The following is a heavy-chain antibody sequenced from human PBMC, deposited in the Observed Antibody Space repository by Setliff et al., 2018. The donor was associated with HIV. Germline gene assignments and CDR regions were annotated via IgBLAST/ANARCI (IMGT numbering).Heavy chain of an antibody. CDR2: IFDSENT. J-gene: IGHJ3*02. CDR3: ARQITSVTTEKLVVNDAFDI. Sequence: PSETLSLTCRVSGYSITYYYWNWIRQPPGKGLEWIGNIFDSENTNYNPSLKSRVTMSVDASKNQFSLKLSSVTAADTAVYYCARQITSVTTEKLVVNDAFDIWGQGIMVTVSS. D-gene: IGHD3-22*01. CDR1: GYSITYYY. V-gene: IGHV4-59*01.